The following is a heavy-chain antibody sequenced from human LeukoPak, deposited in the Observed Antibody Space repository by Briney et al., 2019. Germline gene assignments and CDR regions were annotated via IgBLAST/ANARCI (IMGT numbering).Heavy chain of an antibody. V-gene: IGHV1-3*01. CDR1: GYTFTGYA. CDR3: ARGSYYYGSGSYYGFSDY. CDR2: INVGNGNT. J-gene: IGHJ4*02. D-gene: IGHD3-10*01. Sequence: ASVKVSCMASGYTFTGYAMHWVRQAPGQRLEWMGWINVGNGNTKYSQKFQGRVTITRDTSANTAYMELSSLRSEDTAMYYCARGSYYYGSGSYYGFSDYWGQGTLVTVSS.